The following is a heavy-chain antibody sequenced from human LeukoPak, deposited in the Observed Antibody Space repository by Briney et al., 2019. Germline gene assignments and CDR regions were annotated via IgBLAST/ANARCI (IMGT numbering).Heavy chain of an antibody. CDR1: GGSISSYY. D-gene: IGHD6-6*01. J-gene: IGHJ6*03. V-gene: IGHV4-4*09. CDR2: IYTSGGT. Sequence: SETLSLTCTVSGGSISSYYWSWIRQPPGKGLEWIGYIYTSGGTNYNPSLKGRVTISVDTSKNQFSLKLSSVTAADTAVYYCARLTAARYYYYYYYMDVWGKGTTVTVSS. CDR3: ARLTAARYYYYYYYMDV.